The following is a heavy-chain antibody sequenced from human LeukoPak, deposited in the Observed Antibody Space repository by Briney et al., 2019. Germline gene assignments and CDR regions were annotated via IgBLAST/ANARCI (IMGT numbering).Heavy chain of an antibody. D-gene: IGHD6-19*01. Sequence: ASVKVSCKASGYTFTSYGISWVRQAPGQGLEWMGWISAYNGNTNYAQKLQGRVTMTTDTSTSTAYMELRSLRSDDTAVYYCARGHTENSSGWYFDYWGQGTLVTVSS. J-gene: IGHJ4*02. V-gene: IGHV1-18*01. CDR1: GYTFTSYG. CDR3: ARGHTENSSGWYFDY. CDR2: ISAYNGNT.